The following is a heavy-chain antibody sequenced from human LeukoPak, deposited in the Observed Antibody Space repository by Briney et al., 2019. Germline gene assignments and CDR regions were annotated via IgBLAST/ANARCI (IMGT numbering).Heavy chain of an antibody. CDR1: GYTFTSYY. D-gene: IGHD2-2*01. Sequence: ASVKVSCKASGYTFTSYYMHWVRQAPGQGLEWMGIINPSGGSTSYAQKFQGRVTMTTDTSTSTAYMELRSLRSDDTAVYYCARDGVPAAADYWGQGTLVTVSS. CDR3: ARDGVPAAADY. J-gene: IGHJ4*02. V-gene: IGHV1-46*01. CDR2: INPSGGST.